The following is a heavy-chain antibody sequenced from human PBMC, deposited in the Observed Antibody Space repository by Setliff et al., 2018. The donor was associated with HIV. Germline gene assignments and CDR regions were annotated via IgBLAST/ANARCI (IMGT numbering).Heavy chain of an antibody. D-gene: IGHD3-10*01. V-gene: IGHV4-38-2*01. CDR2: IHHSGNT. CDR1: GYSISRGYY. Sequence: PSETLSLSCPVSGYSISRGYYWGWIRQPPGRGLNWIGAIHHSGNTYYNPSLKSRVTISVDTSKNLFSLKVNSVNAADTAVYYCARHDITLVRGLVWGQGTTVTVSS. CDR3: ARHDITLVRGLV. J-gene: IGHJ6*02.